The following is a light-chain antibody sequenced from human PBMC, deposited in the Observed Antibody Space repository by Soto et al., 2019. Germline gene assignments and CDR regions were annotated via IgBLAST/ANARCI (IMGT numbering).Light chain of an antibody. CDR3: SSYTSSSTLLYV. CDR1: SSDVGGYNY. Sequence: QSVLTQPASVSGSPGQSITISCTGSSSDVGGYNYVSWYQQHPGKAPKLLLYEVSTRPSGVSNRFSGSKSGNTASLTISGLQPEDEADYYCSSYTSSSTLLYVFGPGTKVTVL. CDR2: EVS. V-gene: IGLV2-14*01. J-gene: IGLJ1*01.